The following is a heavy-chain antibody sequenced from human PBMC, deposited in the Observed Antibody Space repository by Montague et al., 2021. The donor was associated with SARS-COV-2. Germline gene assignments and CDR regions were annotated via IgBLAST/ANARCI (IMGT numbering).Heavy chain of an antibody. V-gene: IGHV6-1*01. D-gene: IGHD3-9*01. Sequence: CAISGDRVSSKSVAWNWIRQSPSRGLECLGRTYYRSKWDSDYAXXXKXXLVIAPDTSKNQVSLQLNSVIPEDTAVYFCASSGITLTGLDAFDIWGQGTMVTVSS. CDR1: GDRVSSKSVA. CDR3: ASSGITLTGLDAFDI. CDR2: TYYRSKWDS. J-gene: IGHJ3*02.